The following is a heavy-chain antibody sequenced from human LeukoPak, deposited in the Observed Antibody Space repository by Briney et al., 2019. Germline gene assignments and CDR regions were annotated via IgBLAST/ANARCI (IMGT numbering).Heavy chain of an antibody. CDR3: ARDLPGEQGEYSFDY. Sequence: ASVKVSCKASGYTFTGYYMHWVRQAPGQGLEWMGWINPNSGGTNYAQKFQGRVTMTRDTSISTAYMELSRLRSDDTAVYYCARDLPGEQGEYSFDYWGQGTLFTVSS. D-gene: IGHD3-16*01. V-gene: IGHV1-2*02. CDR1: GYTFTGYY. CDR2: INPNSGGT. J-gene: IGHJ4*02.